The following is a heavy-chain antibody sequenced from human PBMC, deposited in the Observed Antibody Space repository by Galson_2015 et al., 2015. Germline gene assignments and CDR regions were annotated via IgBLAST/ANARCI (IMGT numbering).Heavy chain of an antibody. D-gene: IGHD3-10*01. CDR3: ARDRGYYGSGSYSTYYYYGMDV. CDR1: GYTFTDYY. V-gene: IGHV1-2*04. J-gene: IGHJ6*02. Sequence: SVQVSCKASGYTFTDYYIHWVRQAPGQGLEWMGWINPNSGGTNYVQKFQGWVTMTRDTSITTAYMEMSRLRSDDTAVYYCARDRGYYGSGSYSTYYYYGMDVWGQGTTVTVSS. CDR2: INPNSGGT.